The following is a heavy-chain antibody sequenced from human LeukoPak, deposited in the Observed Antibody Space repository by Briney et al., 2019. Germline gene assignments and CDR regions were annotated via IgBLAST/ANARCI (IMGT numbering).Heavy chain of an antibody. J-gene: IGHJ4*02. Sequence: GGSLRLSCAASGFTFSSYAMSWVRQAPGKGLEWVSAISGSGGSTYYADSVKGRFTISRDNSKNTLYLQMNSLRAEDTALYYCAKDLDPGIAVAGLYFDYWGQRTLVTVSS. V-gene: IGHV3-23*01. CDR1: GFTFSSYA. D-gene: IGHD6-19*01. CDR2: ISGSGGST. CDR3: AKDLDPGIAVAGLYFDY.